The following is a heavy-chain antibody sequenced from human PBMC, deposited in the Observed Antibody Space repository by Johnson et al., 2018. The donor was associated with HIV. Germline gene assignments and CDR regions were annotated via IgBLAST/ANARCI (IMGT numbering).Heavy chain of an antibody. CDR1: GFTFSTYA. CDR2: ISYDGSNK. J-gene: IGHJ3*02. Sequence: QVQLVESGGGVVQPGGSLRLSCAASGFTFSTYAIHWVRQAPGKGLEWVAVISYDGSNKYYADSVKGRFTISRDNSKNTLYLQMNSLRAEDTALYYCAKDIFGGSNWHAFDIWGQGTMVIVSA. D-gene: IGHD3-16*01. CDR3: AKDIFGGSNWHAFDI. V-gene: IGHV3-30-3*01.